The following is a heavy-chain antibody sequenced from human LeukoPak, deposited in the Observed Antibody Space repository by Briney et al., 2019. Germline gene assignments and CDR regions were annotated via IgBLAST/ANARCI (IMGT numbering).Heavy chain of an antibody. V-gene: IGHV4-61*02. CDR3: ASGYSGYDWDY. D-gene: IGHD5-12*01. J-gene: IGHJ4*02. CDR1: GGSISSGSYY. Sequence: SQTLSLTCTVSGGSISSGSYYWSWIRQPAGKGLEWIGRIYTSGSTNYNPSLKSRVTISVDTSKNQFSLKLSSVTAADTAVYYCASGYSGYDWDYWGQGTLVTVSS. CDR2: IYTSGST.